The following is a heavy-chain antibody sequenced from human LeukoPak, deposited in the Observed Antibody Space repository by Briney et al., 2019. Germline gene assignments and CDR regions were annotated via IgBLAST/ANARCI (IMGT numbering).Heavy chain of an antibody. CDR1: GFTFSSYG. D-gene: IGHD3-22*01. J-gene: IGHJ4*02. CDR2: IWYDGSNK. V-gene: IGHV3-33*06. Sequence: PGGSLRLSCAASGFTFSSYGMHWVRQAPGKGLEGVAVIWYDGSNKYYADSVKGRFTISRDNSKNTLYLQMNSLRAEDTAVYYCEKEYYDSSACLDYWGQGTLVTVSS. CDR3: EKEYYDSSACLDY.